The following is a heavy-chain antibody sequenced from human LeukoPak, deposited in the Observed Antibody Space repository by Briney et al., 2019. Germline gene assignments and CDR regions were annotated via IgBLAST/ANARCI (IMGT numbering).Heavy chain of an antibody. CDR3: ARADSSGFSYYFDY. J-gene: IGHJ4*01. Sequence: WLRHPPGKGPGWIGEIDPSGSTNYNPSLESRVTISVDTSKNQVSLQLSSVTAADTAVYYCARADSSGFSYYFDYWGRGTLVTVSS. D-gene: IGHD3-22*01. CDR2: IDPSGST. V-gene: IGHV4-34*01.